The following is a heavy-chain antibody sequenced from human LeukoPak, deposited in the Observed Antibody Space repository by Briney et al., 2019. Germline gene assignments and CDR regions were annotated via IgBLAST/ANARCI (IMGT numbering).Heavy chain of an antibody. Sequence: GESLKISCKGSGYSFTSYWIGWVRQMPGKGLEWMGIIYPGDSDTRYSPSFQGQVTISADKSISTAYLQWSSLKASDTAMYYCARSSHPGSRPVGFDYWGQGTLVTVSS. CDR1: GYSFTSYW. V-gene: IGHV5-51*01. CDR2: IYPGDSDT. D-gene: IGHD1-26*01. CDR3: ARSSHPGSRPVGFDY. J-gene: IGHJ4*02.